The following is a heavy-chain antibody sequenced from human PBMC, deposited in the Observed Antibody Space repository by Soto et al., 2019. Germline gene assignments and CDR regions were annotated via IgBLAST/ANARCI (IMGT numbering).Heavy chain of an antibody. Sequence: QVQLVESGGGVVQPGRSLRLSCAASGFTFSSYGMHWVRQAPGKGLEWVAVISYDGSNKYYADSVKGRFTISRDNSKNTLYLQMNSLRAEDTAVYYCAGGYSYGYSAFDIWGQGTMVTVSS. J-gene: IGHJ3*02. D-gene: IGHD5-18*01. CDR2: ISYDGSNK. CDR3: AGGYSYGYSAFDI. CDR1: GFTFSSYG. V-gene: IGHV3-30*03.